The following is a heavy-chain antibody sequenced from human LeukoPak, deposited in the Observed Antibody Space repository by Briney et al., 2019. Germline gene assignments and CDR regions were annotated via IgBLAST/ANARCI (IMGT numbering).Heavy chain of an antibody. CDR3: ARGYDNTNFDY. D-gene: IGHD1-1*01. V-gene: IGHV1-46*01. Sequence: ASVKVSCKASRHTFTSNYLHWVRQAPGQGLEWMGVINPRGGGTTYAQNFQGRVTMTRDTPTSTVYMELSSLRSDDTAVYYCARGYDNTNFDYWGQGTLVAVSS. CDR1: RHTFTSNY. J-gene: IGHJ4*02. CDR2: INPRGGGT.